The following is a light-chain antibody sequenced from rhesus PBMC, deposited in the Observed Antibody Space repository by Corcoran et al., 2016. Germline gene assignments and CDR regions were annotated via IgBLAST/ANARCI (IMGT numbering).Light chain of an antibody. Sequence: DIQMTQSPSSLSASVGDKVSITCRASQGINSWLAWSQQKLGKAPKLLIYKASSLQSGVPSRFSGSGSGTDFTSTISSLQPEEFGTYYCLQYNTRPYTFGPGTKLEIK. CDR1: QGINSW. CDR3: LQYNTRPYT. V-gene: IGKV1-21*01. CDR2: KAS. J-gene: IGKJ3*01.